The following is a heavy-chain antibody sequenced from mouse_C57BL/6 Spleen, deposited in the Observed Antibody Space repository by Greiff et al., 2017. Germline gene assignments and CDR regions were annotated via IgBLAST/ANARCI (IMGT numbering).Heavy chain of an antibody. D-gene: IGHD2-10*02. Sequence: VQLVESGPELVKPGASVKISCKASGYAFSSSWMNWVKQRPGKGLEWIGRIYPGDGDTNYNGKFKGKATLTADKSSSTAYMQLSSLTSEDSAVYFCARLGYGNYVDYFDYWGQGTTLTVSS. V-gene: IGHV1-82*01. CDR3: ARLGYGNYVDYFDY. CDR1: GYAFSSSW. J-gene: IGHJ2*01. CDR2: IYPGDGDT.